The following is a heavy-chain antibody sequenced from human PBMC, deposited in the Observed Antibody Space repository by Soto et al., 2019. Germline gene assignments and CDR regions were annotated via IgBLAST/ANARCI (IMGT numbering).Heavy chain of an antibody. CDR2: IIPIFGTA. V-gene: IGHV1-69*13. D-gene: IGHD6-6*01. CDR3: AREKGIAARLRPYYFDY. CDR1: GGTFSSYA. Sequence: ASVKVSCKASGGTFSSYAISWVRQAPGQGLEWMGGIIPIFGTANYAQKFQGRVTITADESTSTAYMELSSLRSEDTAVYYCAREKGIAARLRPYYFDYWGQGTLVTVSS. J-gene: IGHJ4*02.